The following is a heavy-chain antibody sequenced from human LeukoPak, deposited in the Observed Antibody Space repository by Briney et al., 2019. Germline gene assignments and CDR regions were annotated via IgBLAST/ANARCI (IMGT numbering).Heavy chain of an antibody. D-gene: IGHD3-10*01. CDR3: ARAKYYYGSGSRIGFDP. CDR2: ITGSGNTP. J-gene: IGHJ5*02. Sequence: GGSLRLSCAASRFTFSNYAMTWVRQGPGKGLEWVSGITGSGNTPFYADSVKGRFTISRDNSKNTLYLQMNSLRAEDTAVYYCARAKYYYGSGSRIGFDPWGQGTLVTVSS. CDR1: RFTFSNYA. V-gene: IGHV3-23*01.